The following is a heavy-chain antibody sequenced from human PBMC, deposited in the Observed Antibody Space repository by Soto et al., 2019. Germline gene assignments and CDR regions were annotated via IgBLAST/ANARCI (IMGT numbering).Heavy chain of an antibody. Sequence: GGSLRLSCAASGFTVSSNYMSWVRQAPGKGLEWVSVIYSGGSTYYADSVKGRFTISRDNSKNTLYLQMNSLRAEDTAVYYCAGARTECSSTSCYSYYACYYMDVWGKGTTVTVSS. D-gene: IGHD2-2*01. CDR3: AGARTECSSTSCYSYYACYYMDV. CDR2: IYSGGST. CDR1: GFTVSSNY. J-gene: IGHJ6*03. V-gene: IGHV3-53*01.